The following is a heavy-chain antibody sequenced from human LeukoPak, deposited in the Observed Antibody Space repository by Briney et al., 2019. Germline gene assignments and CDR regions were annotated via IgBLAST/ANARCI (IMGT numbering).Heavy chain of an antibody. CDR3: ARDVPFFPLIVGATADAFDI. V-gene: IGHV3-53*01. J-gene: IGHJ3*02. D-gene: IGHD1-26*01. Sequence: GGSLRLSCAASGFTVRSSYMSWVRQAPGKGLEWVSVIYSGGSPDYADSAKGRFTISSDNSKNTLYLQVNSLRVEDTAVYYCARDVPFFPLIVGATADAFDIWGQGTMVTVSS. CDR2: IYSGGSP. CDR1: GFTVRSSY.